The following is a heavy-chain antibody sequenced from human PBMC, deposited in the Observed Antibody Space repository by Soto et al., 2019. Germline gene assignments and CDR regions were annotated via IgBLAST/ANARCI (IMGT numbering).Heavy chain of an antibody. J-gene: IGHJ4*02. CDR3: ARDLDGSGSYFTNY. D-gene: IGHD3-10*01. CDR2: ISPHKGDT. CDR1: GYTFSSIG. Sequence: KVSCKTSGYTFSSIGISWVRQAPGQGLEWMGWISPHKGDTYYAQRLQGRVTMTTDTSTSTAYMELRSLRSDDTAVYFCARDLDGSGSYFTNYWGQGTLVTVSS. V-gene: IGHV1-18*01.